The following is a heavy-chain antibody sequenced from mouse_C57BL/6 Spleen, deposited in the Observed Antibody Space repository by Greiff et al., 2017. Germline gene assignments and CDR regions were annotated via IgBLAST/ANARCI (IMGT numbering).Heavy chain of an antibody. J-gene: IGHJ4*01. V-gene: IGHV10-1*01. CDR3: VRHVDYAMDY. Sequence: EVHLVESGGGLVQPKGSLKLSCAASGFSFNTYAMNWVRQATGKGLEGVARIRSKSNNYATYYADLVKDRFTISRDDSESMLYLQMNNLKTEDTAMYYCVRHVDYAMDYWGQGTSVTVSS. CDR2: IRSKSNNYAT. CDR1: GFSFNTYA.